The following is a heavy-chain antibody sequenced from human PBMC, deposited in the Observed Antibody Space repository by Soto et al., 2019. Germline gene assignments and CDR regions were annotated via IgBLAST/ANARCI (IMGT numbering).Heavy chain of an antibody. CDR1: GYTFNRYA. Sequence: GATVKVSCKASGYTFNRYAISWVRQSPGQGLQWMGWISAYNGNTNYAQKLQGRVTMTTDTSTSTAYMELRSLRSDDTAVYYCARLYYYDSSGYYYVEDFWG. CDR3: ARLYYYDSSGYYYVEDF. J-gene: IGHJ6*02. CDR2: ISAYNGNT. D-gene: IGHD3-22*01. V-gene: IGHV1-18*01.